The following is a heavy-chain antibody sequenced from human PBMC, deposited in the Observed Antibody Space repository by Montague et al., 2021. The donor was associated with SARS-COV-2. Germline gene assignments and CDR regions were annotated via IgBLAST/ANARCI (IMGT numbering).Heavy chain of an antibody. CDR2: IDWDDDK. CDR3: ARILVAAAGSPFDP. CDR1: GFSLSTSGMC. D-gene: IGHD6-13*01. V-gene: IGHV2-70*11. Sequence: PALVKPTQTLTLTCTFSGFSLSTSGMCVSWIRQPPGKALEWLARIDWDDDKYYSTSLKTRLTISKDNSKNQVVLTMTNMDPVDTATYYCARILVAAAGSPFDPWGQGTLVTVSS. J-gene: IGHJ5*02.